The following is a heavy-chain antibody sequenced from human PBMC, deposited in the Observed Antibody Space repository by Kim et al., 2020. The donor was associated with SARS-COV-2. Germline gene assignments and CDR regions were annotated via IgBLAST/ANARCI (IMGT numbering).Heavy chain of an antibody. J-gene: IGHJ4*02. CDR2: INEAGSDS. V-gene: IGHV3-7*01. Sequence: GGSLRLSCAASGFTFRGSWMTWVRQAPGKGLEWVANINEAGSDSYHAASVRGRFIISRDNARDLVYLQMNSLRVEDTAIYYCARDPECAALDYWGQGILV. CDR1: GFTFRGSW. CDR3: ARDPECAALDY.